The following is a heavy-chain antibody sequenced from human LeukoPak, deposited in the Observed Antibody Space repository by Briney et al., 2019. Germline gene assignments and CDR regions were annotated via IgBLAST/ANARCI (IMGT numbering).Heavy chain of an antibody. D-gene: IGHD3-10*01. J-gene: IGHJ4*02. CDR1: GFTFSSYA. CDR2: FSGSGGNT. CDR3: AKESDGENFDY. Sequence: GGSLRLSCAASGFTFSSYAMSWVRQAPGKGLEWVSTFSGSGGNTYYADSVKGRFTISRDNSKNTLYLQMNSLRAEDTAVYYCAKESDGENFDYWGRGTLVTVSS. V-gene: IGHV3-23*01.